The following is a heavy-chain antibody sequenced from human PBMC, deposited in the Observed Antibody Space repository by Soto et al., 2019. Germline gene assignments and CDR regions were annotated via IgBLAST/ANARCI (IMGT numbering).Heavy chain of an antibody. V-gene: IGHV3-21*01. Sequence: PGGSLRLSCAASGFTFSSYSMNWVRQAPGKGLEWVSSINSSSSYIYYADSVKGRFTISRDNAKNTLYLQMNSLRVEDTAMYYCAKRGVDTFGLSYWGQGTLVTVSS. J-gene: IGHJ4*02. CDR1: GFTFSSYS. CDR2: INSSSSYI. D-gene: IGHD3-10*01. CDR3: AKRGVDTFGLSY.